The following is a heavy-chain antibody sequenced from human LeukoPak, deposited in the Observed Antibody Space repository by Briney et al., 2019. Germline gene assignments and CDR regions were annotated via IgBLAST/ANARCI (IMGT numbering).Heavy chain of an antibody. CDR1: GFTFSSYS. Sequence: PGGSLRLSCAASGFTFSSYSMNWVRQAPGKGLEWVSSISSSSSYIYYADSVKGRLTISRDNAKNSLYLQMNSPRAEDTAVYYCARDPRPVPYYDFWSGYQADYYGMDVWGQGTTVTVSS. V-gene: IGHV3-21*01. D-gene: IGHD3-3*01. J-gene: IGHJ6*02. CDR3: ARDPRPVPYYDFWSGYQADYYGMDV. CDR2: ISSSSSYI.